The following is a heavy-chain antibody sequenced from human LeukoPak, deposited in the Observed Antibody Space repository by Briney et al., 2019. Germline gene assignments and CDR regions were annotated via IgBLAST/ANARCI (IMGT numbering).Heavy chain of an antibody. V-gene: IGHV3-23*01. CDR3: AKAQVGAILHAFDI. CDR1: GFTFSSYA. D-gene: IGHD1-26*01. Sequence: AGGSLRLSCAASGFTFSSYAMSWVRQVPGKGLEWVSVISGSGGSTCYADSVKGRFTISRDNSKNTLYLQTNSLRAEDTAVYYCAKAQVGAILHAFDIWGQGTMVTVSS. CDR2: ISGSGGST. J-gene: IGHJ3*02.